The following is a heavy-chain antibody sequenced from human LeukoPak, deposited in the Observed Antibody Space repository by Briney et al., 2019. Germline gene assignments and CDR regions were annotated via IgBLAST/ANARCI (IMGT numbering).Heavy chain of an antibody. CDR2: IIPIFGTA. CDR3: ARVYYDSSGYYSGGVDY. CDR1: GGTFSSYA. Sequence: SVKLSCKASGGTFSSYAISCVRHAPGQGLEWMGGIIPIFGTANYAQKFRGRVTITTDESTSTAYMELRSLRSEDTAVYYCARVYYDSSGYYSGGVDYWGQGTLVTVSS. V-gene: IGHV1-69*05. D-gene: IGHD3-22*01. J-gene: IGHJ4*02.